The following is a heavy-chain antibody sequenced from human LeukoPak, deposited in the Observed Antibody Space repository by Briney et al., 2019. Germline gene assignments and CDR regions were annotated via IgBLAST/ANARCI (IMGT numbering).Heavy chain of an antibody. CDR1: GFSFSSFW. V-gene: IGHV3-74*03. CDR2: INSDGSSI. Sequence: SGGSLRLSCVASGFSFSSFWMHWVRQAPGKGLVWVSRINSDGSSITYADSVKGRFTMSRDNAKNTLYLQMNSLRAEDTAVYYCTRTLDYWGQGTLVTVSS. J-gene: IGHJ4*02. CDR3: TRTLDY.